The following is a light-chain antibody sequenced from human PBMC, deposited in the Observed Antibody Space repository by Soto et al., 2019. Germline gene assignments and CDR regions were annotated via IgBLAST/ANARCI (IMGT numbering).Light chain of an antibody. CDR3: SSYTTTNTYV. J-gene: IGLJ1*01. CDR2: EVN. V-gene: IGLV2-14*01. Sequence: SVLTQPASVSGSPGQSITISCTGTSSDVGGYNSVSWYQQEPGKAPKLLIYEVNNRFSGVSNRFSGSKSGNTASLTISGLLTEDEADYYCSSYTTTNTYVFGTG. CDR1: SSDVGGYNS.